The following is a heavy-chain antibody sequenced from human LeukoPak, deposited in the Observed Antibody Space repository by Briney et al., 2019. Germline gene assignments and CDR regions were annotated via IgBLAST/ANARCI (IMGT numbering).Heavy chain of an antibody. CDR2: VNWNSDRK. J-gene: IGHJ4*02. V-gene: IGHV3-9*01. D-gene: IGHD6-19*01. Sequence: SLRLSCAASGFTFDDYAMHWVRHAPGKGLEWVSGVNWNSDRKGYAGSVKGRFTVSRDNARKYVFLQMNSLRVEDTAIYYCAKGKSGWFSGADYWGQGTLVTVSS. CDR3: AKGKSGWFSGADY. CDR1: GFTFDDYA.